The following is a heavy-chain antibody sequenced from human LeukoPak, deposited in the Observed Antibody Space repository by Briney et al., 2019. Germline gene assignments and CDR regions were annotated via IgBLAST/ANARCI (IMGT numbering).Heavy chain of an antibody. Sequence: GGSLRLSCAASGFTFSSYGMHWVRQAPGKGLEWVAVIWYDGSNKYYADSVKGRFTISRDNSKNTLYLQMNSLRAEDTAVYYCARDLHSRTAAGLYYYGMDVWGQGTTVTVSS. V-gene: IGHV3-33*08. D-gene: IGHD6-13*01. CDR1: GFTFSSYG. CDR2: IWYDGSNK. CDR3: ARDLHSRTAAGLYYYGMDV. J-gene: IGHJ6*02.